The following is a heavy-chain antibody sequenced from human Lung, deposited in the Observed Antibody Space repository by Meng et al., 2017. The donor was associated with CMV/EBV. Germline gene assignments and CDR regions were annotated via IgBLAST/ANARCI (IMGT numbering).Heavy chain of an antibody. V-gene: IGHV1-46*01. CDR3: ARDQSLRGWFDL. Sequence: ASVKVSCKASGYPFTNYYLHWVRQAPGQGFEWMGLINPSSGATDYAQKFQGRVTMTTDTSASTVYMELRSLTSEDTALYYCARDQSLRGWFDLWGQGTLVTVSS. J-gene: IGHJ5*02. CDR1: GYPFTNYY. CDR2: INPSSGAT.